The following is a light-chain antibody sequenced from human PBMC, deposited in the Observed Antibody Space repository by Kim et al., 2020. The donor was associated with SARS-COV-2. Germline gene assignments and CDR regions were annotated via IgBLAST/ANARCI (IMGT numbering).Light chain of an antibody. Sequence: SLSPGERAPPSCRASQSVSSYLAWYQQKPGQAPRLLIYDASNRATGIPARFSGSGSGTDFTLTISSLEPEDFAVYYCQQRSITWTFGQGTKVDIK. J-gene: IGKJ1*01. V-gene: IGKV3-11*01. CDR1: QSVSSY. CDR3: QQRSITWT. CDR2: DAS.